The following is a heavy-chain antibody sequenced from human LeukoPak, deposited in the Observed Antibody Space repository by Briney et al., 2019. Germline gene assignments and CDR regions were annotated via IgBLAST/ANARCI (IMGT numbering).Heavy chain of an antibody. D-gene: IGHD6-19*01. Sequence: SETLSLTCAVYGGSFSGYYWSWIRQPPGKGLEWIGEINHSGSTNYNPSLKSRVTISVDTSKNQFSLKLSSVTAADTAVYYCAREATWGQWYFDHWGPGTPVTVSS. V-gene: IGHV4-34*01. CDR3: AREATWGQWYFDH. J-gene: IGHJ4*02. CDR1: GGSFSGYY. CDR2: INHSGST.